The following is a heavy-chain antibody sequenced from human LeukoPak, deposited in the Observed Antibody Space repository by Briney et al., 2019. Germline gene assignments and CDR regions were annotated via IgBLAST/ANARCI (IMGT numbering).Heavy chain of an antibody. CDR2: IIPIFGTA. CDR1: GGTFTSYA. V-gene: IGHV1-69*13. J-gene: IGHJ6*04. Sequence: GASVKVSCKASGGTFTSYAIRWVRQAPGQGLEWMGGIIPIFGTADYAQKFQGRVTITADESTSTAYMELSSLRSEDTAVYYCVRAGIPFGVDIPWDDWGKGTMVTVSS. CDR3: VRAGIPFGVDIPWDD. D-gene: IGHD3-3*01.